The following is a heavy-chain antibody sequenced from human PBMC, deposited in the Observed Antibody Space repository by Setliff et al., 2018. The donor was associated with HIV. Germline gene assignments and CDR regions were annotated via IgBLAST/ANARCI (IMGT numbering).Heavy chain of an antibody. CDR1: GGTFNTYV. D-gene: IGHD3-10*01. Sequence: ASVKVSCKASGGTFNTYVISWLRQAPGQGLEWMGGIIPILGVANYAQKFQGRVTLTRDTSINTAHMELQRLRSDDTAVYFCATGTTSRGSGRDFDYWGQGSLVTVSS. CDR2: IIPILGVA. V-gene: IGHV1-69*10. CDR3: ATGTTSRGSGRDFDY. J-gene: IGHJ4*02.